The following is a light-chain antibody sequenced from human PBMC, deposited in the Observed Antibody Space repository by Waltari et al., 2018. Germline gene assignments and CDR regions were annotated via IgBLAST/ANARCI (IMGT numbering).Light chain of an antibody. CDR3: NSRDNSINHRV. Sequence: SSELTQVTAVSVALGQTVRITCQVVSLRTSYGSWYQQKPGQAPILIVYGRNNRPSGIPDRFSGSSSGNTASLTIAGAQAEDEAVYYYNSRDNSINHRVFGGGTKLTVL. J-gene: IGLJ2*01. V-gene: IGLV3-19*01. CDR2: GRN. CDR1: SLRTSY.